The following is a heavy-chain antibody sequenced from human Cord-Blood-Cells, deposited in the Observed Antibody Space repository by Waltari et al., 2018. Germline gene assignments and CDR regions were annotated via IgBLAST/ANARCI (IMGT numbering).Heavy chain of an antibody. V-gene: IGHV4-39*01. CDR1: GGSISSSSYY. CDR2: IYYSGST. CDR3: YYYMDV. J-gene: IGHJ6*03. Sequence: QLQLQESGPGLVRPSETLSPTCPAPGGSISSSSYYWGWIRQPPGKGLEWIGSIYYSGSTYYNPSLKSRVTISVDTSKNQFSLKLSSVTAADTAVYYCYYYMDVWGKGTTVTVSS.